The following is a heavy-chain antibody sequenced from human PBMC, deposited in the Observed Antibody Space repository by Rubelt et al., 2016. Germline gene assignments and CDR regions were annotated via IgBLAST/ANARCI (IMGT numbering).Heavy chain of an antibody. V-gene: IGHV3-48*02. D-gene: IGHD7-27*01. CDR2: VTGGGDTV. J-gene: IGHJ4*02. Sequence: EVHLVESGGGLVQPGGSLRLSCAASGFAFNSYSMNWVRQAPGKGLEWVSYVTGGGDTVYYADSVKGRFTISSANARKSLVLKMNSLRDEDTAVYFCVRDENWAFDYWGQGALVTVSS. CDR1: GFAFNSYS. CDR3: VRDENWAFDY.